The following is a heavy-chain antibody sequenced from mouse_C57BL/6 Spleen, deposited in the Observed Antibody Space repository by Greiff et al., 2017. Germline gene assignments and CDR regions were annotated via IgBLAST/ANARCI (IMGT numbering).Heavy chain of an antibody. V-gene: IGHV2-3*01. CDR1: GFSLTSYG. D-gene: IGHD2-2*01. Sequence: VKLMESGPGLVAPSQSLSITCTVSGFSLTSYGVSWVRQPPGKGLEWLGVIWGDGSTNYHSALISRLSISKVNAKSQVFLKLNSLQTDDTATYYCAKGRYGYDGPTMAMDYWGQGTSVTVSS. CDR2: IWGDGST. CDR3: AKGRYGYDGPTMAMDY. J-gene: IGHJ4*01.